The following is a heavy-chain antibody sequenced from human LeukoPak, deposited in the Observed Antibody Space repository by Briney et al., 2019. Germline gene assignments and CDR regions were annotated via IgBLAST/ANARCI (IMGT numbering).Heavy chain of an antibody. V-gene: IGHV3-11*03. Sequence: GESLILSCVASGFTFSYYYIRWVRQAPGKVLGWAASINGSGGDTNLAAAVRCRFTIFRDNSKNTVFLQMDSLRAEDTAVYYCAKTTDGYRSGRYPGWPIDYWGQGTLVTVSS. CDR2: INGSGGDT. D-gene: IGHD6-19*01. CDR3: AKTTDGYRSGRYPGWPIDY. J-gene: IGHJ4*02. CDR1: GFTFSYYY.